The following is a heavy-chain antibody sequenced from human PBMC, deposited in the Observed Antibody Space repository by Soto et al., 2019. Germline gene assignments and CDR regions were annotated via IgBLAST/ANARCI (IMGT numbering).Heavy chain of an antibody. V-gene: IGHV1-24*01. CDR1: GHSLAELG. Sequence: QVQLLQSGPEVKKPGASAKVSCKVSGHSLAELGMNWVRQAPGKGLEWMGGFDHEDGETVYAQNFQGRVTMTEDTSTATASMELSRLRSEDTAVYYCVTKQVWYPYNWFAPWGQGTLVTVSS. CDR2: FDHEDGET. D-gene: IGHD3-10*01. J-gene: IGHJ5*02. CDR3: VTKQVWYPYNWFAP.